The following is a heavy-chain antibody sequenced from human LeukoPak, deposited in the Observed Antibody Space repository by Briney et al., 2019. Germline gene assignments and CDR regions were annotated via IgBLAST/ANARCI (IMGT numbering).Heavy chain of an antibody. CDR2: IYYSGST. V-gene: IGHV4-39*07. CDR1: GGSISSSSYY. J-gene: IGHJ4*02. D-gene: IGHD3-10*01. Sequence: PSETLSLTCTVSGGSISSSSYYWGWIRQPPGKGLEWIGSIYYSGSTYYNPSLKSRVTISVDTSKNQFSLKLNSVTAVDTAVYYCARWGSALIPGVIPFDYWGQGTLVSVSS. CDR3: ARWGSALIPGVIPFDY.